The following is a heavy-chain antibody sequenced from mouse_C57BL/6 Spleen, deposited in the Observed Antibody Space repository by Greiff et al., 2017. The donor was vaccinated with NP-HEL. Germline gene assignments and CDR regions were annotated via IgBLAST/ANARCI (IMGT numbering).Heavy chain of an antibody. CDR2: ISDGGSYT. J-gene: IGHJ1*03. CDR3: ARAPTGTGYFDV. Sequence: VATISDGGSYTYYPDNVKGRFTISRDNAKNNLYLQMSHLKSEDTAMYYCARAPTGTGYFDVWGTGTTVTVSS. D-gene: IGHD4-1*02. V-gene: IGHV5-4*01.